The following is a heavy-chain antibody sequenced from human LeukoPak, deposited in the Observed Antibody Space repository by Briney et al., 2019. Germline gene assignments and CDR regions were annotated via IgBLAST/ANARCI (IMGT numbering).Heavy chain of an antibody. CDR2: IYQSGST. Sequence: PSETLSLTCVVSGTSINNKKWWSWVRQSPGKGLEWIGEIYQSGSTNYNPSLKSRVTISVDTSKNQFSLKLSSVTAADTAVYYCARDYLAGDGQGAFDIWGQGTMVTVSS. CDR1: GTSINNKKW. V-gene: IGHV4/OR15-8*01. J-gene: IGHJ3*02. D-gene: IGHD7-27*01. CDR3: ARDYLAGDGQGAFDI.